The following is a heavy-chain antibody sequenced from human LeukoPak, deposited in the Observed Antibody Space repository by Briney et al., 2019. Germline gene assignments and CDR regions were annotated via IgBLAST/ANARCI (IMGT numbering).Heavy chain of an antibody. Sequence: SETLSLTCVVYGGSFNGYYWSWMRQPPGKGLEWIGDIKHSGYTNYNPSLKSRVTIPLDASKNQLSLRLTSVTAADTAVYYCARNFDVWGRGTLVTVSS. V-gene: IGHV4-34*01. CDR3: ARNFDV. CDR2: IKHSGYT. J-gene: IGHJ2*01. CDR1: GGSFNGYY.